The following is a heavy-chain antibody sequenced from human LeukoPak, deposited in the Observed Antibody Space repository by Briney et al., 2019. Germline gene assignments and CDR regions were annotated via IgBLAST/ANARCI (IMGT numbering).Heavy chain of an antibody. D-gene: IGHD6-6*01. CDR2: ISSDGTTT. V-gene: IGHV3-23*01. CDR3: AKTNLSPHRSSSGPRRGSLSYYYYMDV. Sequence: GGSLRLSCAPSGLSFGSYTMTWVRQAPGKGLEWVAGISSDGTTTNYADSVKGRFTISRETTLNLQMDSLRAEDTATYYCAKTNLSPHRSSSGPRRGSLSYYYYMDVWGRGTAVTVSS. J-gene: IGHJ6*03. CDR1: GLSFGSYT.